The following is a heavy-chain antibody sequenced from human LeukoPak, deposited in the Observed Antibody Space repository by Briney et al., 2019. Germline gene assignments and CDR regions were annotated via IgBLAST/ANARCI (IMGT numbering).Heavy chain of an antibody. V-gene: IGHV3-23*01. CDR2: ISGSGGST. Sequence: GGSLRLSCAASGFTFSSYAMSWVRQAPGKGLEWVSAISGSGGSTYYADSVKGRFTISRDNSKNTLYLQMNSLRAEDTAVYYCAREGAAIEDYYMDVWGKGTTVTVSS. D-gene: IGHD6-13*01. CDR1: GFTFSSYA. J-gene: IGHJ6*03. CDR3: AREGAAIEDYYMDV.